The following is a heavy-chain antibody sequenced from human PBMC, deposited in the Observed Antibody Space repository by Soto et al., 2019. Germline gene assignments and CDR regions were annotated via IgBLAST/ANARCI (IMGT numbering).Heavy chain of an antibody. D-gene: IGHD3-22*01. V-gene: IGHV1-69*01. CDR2: IIPIFGTA. Sequence: QVQLVQSGAEVKKPGSSVKVSCKASGGTFSSYAISWVRQAPGQGLEWMGGIIPIFGTANYAQKFQGRVTITAEEYPSTAYMELSSLRSEDAAVYYCVAGGSKYYYNSSGCYYGMDLWGQGTTVTVSS. J-gene: IGHJ6*02. CDR1: GGTFSSYA. CDR3: VAGGSKYYYNSSGCYYGMDL.